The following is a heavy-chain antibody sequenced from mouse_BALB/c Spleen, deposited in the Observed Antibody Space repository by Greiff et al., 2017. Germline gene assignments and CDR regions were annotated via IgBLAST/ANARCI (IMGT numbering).Heavy chain of an antibody. D-gene: IGHD1-1*01. V-gene: IGHV1-82*01. CDR1: GYAFSSSW. Sequence: VQLQQSGPELVKPGASVKISCKASGYAFSSSWMNWVKQRPGQGLEWIGRIYPGDGDTNYNGKFKGKATLTADKSSSTAYMQLSSLTSVDSAVYFCASGSSYDYAMDYWGQGTSVTVSS. CDR3: ASGSSYDYAMDY. CDR2: IYPGDGDT. J-gene: IGHJ4*01.